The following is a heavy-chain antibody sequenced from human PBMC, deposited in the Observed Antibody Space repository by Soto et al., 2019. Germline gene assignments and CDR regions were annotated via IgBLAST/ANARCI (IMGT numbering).Heavy chain of an antibody. CDR2: ILYDGGNK. Sequence: GGSPRLSCAASGFTFSSYTIHWVRQAPGKGLEWVALILYDGGNKYYADSVKGGFTISRDNSKNTLYLQMNSLRAEDTAVYYCARDNGYSHGHGMDVWGQGTTVTVSS. V-gene: IGHV3-30-3*01. D-gene: IGHD5-18*01. J-gene: IGHJ6*02. CDR3: ARDNGYSHGHGMDV. CDR1: GFTFSSYT.